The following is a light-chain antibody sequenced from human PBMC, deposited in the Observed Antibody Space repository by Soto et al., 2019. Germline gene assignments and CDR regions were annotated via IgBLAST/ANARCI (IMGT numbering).Light chain of an antibody. Sequence: RVMTLSPATLSVSQEERATLSCRASQFVSSNLAWYQQKPGQSPRLLIYGASTRATGIPARFSGSGSGTEFTLTISSLQSEDFGLYYCHQYNNFWTFGQGTKVDIK. CDR1: QFVSSN. J-gene: IGKJ1*01. CDR3: HQYNNFWT. CDR2: GAS. V-gene: IGKV3-15*01.